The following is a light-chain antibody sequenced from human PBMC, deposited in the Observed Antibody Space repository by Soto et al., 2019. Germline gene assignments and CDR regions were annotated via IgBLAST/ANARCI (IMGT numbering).Light chain of an antibody. CDR2: GAT. V-gene: IGKV3D-15*01. J-gene: IGKJ4*01. CDR3: QQYDNWPLT. CDR1: QSVGTY. Sequence: ELVLTQFPPTLSLFPGERATLSCRASQSVGTYLAWYQQKPGQAPRLLIYGATTRATGIPARFSGSGSGTEFTLTISSLQSEDFAVYYCQQYDNWPLTFGGGTKVDI.